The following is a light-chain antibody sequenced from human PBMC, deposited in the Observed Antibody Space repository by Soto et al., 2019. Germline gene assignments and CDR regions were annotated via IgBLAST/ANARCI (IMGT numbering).Light chain of an antibody. Sequence: QLVLTQPPSASGTPGQRVTISCSGSSSNIGSNTVNWYQQLPGAAPKLLIYGNHQRPSGVPDRFSGSKSGTSASLAIGGLQSEDEADYYCAAWDDSLAGFVFGTGTEVTVL. CDR1: SSNIGSNT. V-gene: IGLV1-44*01. J-gene: IGLJ1*01. CDR2: GNH. CDR3: AAWDDSLAGFV.